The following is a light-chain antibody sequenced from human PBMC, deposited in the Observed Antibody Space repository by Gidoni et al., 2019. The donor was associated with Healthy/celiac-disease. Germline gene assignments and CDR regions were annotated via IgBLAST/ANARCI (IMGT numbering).Light chain of an antibody. J-gene: IGLJ3*02. CDR2: SNN. Sequence: QSVLTQPPSASGTPGQRVTISCSGSSSHIGSNTVKWYQQLPGTAPKLLIYSNNQRPSGVLDRFSGSKSGTSASLAISGLQSEDEADYYCAAWDDSLNGWVFGGGTKLTVL. V-gene: IGLV1-44*01. CDR3: AAWDDSLNGWV. CDR1: SSHIGSNT.